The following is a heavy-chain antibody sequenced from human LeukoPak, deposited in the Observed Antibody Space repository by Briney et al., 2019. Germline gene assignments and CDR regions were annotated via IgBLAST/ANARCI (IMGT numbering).Heavy chain of an antibody. CDR2: INSDGSST. V-gene: IGHV3-74*01. Sequence: GGSLRLSCAASGFTLSSNYMSWVRQAPGKGLEWVSRINSDGSSTSYADSVKGRFTISRDNAKNTLYLQMNSLRAEDTAVYYCARDTTASIHFIDYWGQGTLVTVSS. CDR3: ARDTTASIHFIDY. D-gene: IGHD2-2*02. CDR1: GFTLSSNY. J-gene: IGHJ4*02.